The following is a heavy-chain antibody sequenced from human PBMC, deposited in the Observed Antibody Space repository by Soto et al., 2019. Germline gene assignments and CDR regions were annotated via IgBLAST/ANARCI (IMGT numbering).Heavy chain of an antibody. CDR1: GFTFSSYA. D-gene: IGHD2-2*01. CDR2: ISGSGGST. J-gene: IGHJ4*02. Sequence: GGSLRLSCAASGFTFSSYAMSWVRQAPGKGLEWVSAISGSGGSTYYADSVKGRFTISRDNSKNTLYLQMNSLRAEDTAVYYCAKGWIVVVPAAPNHLFDYWGQGTLVTVSS. CDR3: AKGWIVVVPAAPNHLFDY. V-gene: IGHV3-23*01.